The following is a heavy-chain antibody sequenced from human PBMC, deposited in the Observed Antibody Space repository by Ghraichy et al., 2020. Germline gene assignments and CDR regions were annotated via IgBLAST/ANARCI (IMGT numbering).Heavy chain of an antibody. D-gene: IGHD4-23*01. CDR1: GFTLTFYG. CDR3: AKHRVETTQGVSYTLDV. V-gene: IGHV3-30*18. J-gene: IGHJ6*02. CDR2: LSYDGFNK. Sequence: GGSLRLSCAASGFTLTFYGMNWVRQAPGKGLEWVAFLSYDGFNKYYADSVKGRFIISRDNSKNTLSLQMNSLRAEDTAVYYCAKHRVETTQGVSYTLDVWGRGTSVTVSS.